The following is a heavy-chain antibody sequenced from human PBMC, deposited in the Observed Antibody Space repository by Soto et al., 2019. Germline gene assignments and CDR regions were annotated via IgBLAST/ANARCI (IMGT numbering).Heavy chain of an antibody. CDR3: AKALTPTSYNWFDP. V-gene: IGHV3-23*01. CDR2: ISGSGGST. D-gene: IGHD3-9*01. CDR1: GFTFGSYA. Sequence: PGGSLRLSCAASGFTFGSYAMSWVRQAPGKGLEWVSAISGSGGSTYYADSVKGRFTISRDNSKNTLYLQMNSLRAEDTAVYYCAKALTPTSYNWFDPWGQGTLVTVSS. J-gene: IGHJ5*02.